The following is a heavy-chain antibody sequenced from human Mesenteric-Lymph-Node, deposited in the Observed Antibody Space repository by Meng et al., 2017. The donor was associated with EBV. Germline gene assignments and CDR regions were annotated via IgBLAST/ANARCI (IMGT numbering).Heavy chain of an antibody. D-gene: IGHD4-17*01. CDR3: TTVGPYGDFVF. J-gene: IGHJ4*02. Sequence: QVHLVQSGAEVKKPGSSVKVSCTASGGTFSSSAINWVRQAPGQGLEWMGGIIPVSGTANYAQKFQGRLTIIADESTNPAYMELNSLKSDDTAVYFCTTVGPYGDFVFWGQGTLVTVSS. CDR1: GGTFSSSA. CDR2: IIPVSGTA. V-gene: IGHV1-69*01.